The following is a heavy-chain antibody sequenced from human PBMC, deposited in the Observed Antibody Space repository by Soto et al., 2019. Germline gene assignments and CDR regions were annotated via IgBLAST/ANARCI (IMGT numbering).Heavy chain of an antibody. D-gene: IGHD3-22*01. CDR1: GFTFSTYS. V-gene: IGHV3-48*02. J-gene: IGHJ3*02. CDR2: ITGSGRTI. CDR3: ARAHSNGYYGAFDI. Sequence: PGGSLSLSCAASGFTFSTYSMNWVRQAPGKGLEWVSYITGSGRTIYYADSLKGRFTVSRDNAKNSLYLQMNSLRDEDTAVYYCARAHSNGYYGAFDIWGQGTMVTVSS.